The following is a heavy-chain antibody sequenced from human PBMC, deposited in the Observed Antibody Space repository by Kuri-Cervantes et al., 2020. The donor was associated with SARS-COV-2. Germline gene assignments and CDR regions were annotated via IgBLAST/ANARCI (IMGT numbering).Heavy chain of an antibody. V-gene: IGHV3-30*07. CDR3: ARSPIRLRWFDY. CDR2: IWYDGSNK. Sequence: GESLKISCAASGFTFSSYAMHWVRQAPGKGLEWVAVIWYDGSNKYYADSVKGRFTISRDNSKNTLYLQMNGLRTEDTAVYYCARSPIRLRWFDYWGQGALVTVSS. J-gene: IGHJ4*02. D-gene: IGHD4-23*01. CDR1: GFTFSSYA.